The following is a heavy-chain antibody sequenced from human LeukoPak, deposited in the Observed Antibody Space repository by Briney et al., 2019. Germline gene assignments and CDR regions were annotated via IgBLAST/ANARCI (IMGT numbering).Heavy chain of an antibody. D-gene: IGHD3-22*01. J-gene: IGHJ6*03. V-gene: IGHV1-46*01. Sequence: ASVKVSCKASGYTFTNYYMHWVRQAPGQGLEWMGIINPSGGSTSYAQKFQGRVTMTRDMSTSTVYMELSSLRSEDTAVYYCARGPPVNNYYYYYMDVWGKGTTVTVSS. CDR2: INPSGGST. CDR1: GYTFTNYY. CDR3: ARGPPVNNYYYYYMDV.